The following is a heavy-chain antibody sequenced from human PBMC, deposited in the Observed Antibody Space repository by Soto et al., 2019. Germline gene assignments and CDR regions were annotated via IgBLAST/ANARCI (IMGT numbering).Heavy chain of an antibody. V-gene: IGHV3-13*01. CDR2: IGTAGDT. J-gene: IGHJ6*03. Sequence: GGSLRLSCAASGFTFSSYDMHWVRQATGKGLEWVSAIGTAGDTYYPGSVKGRFTISRENAKNSLYLQMNSLRAGDTAVYYCARGRRAKLELQFNYMDVWGKGTTVTVSS. CDR3: ARGRRAKLELQFNYMDV. CDR1: GFTFSSYD. D-gene: IGHD1-7*01.